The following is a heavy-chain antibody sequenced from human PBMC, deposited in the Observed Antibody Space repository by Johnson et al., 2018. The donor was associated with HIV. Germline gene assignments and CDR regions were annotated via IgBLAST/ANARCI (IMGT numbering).Heavy chain of an antibody. J-gene: IGHJ3*02. CDR3: ASDAAGIETDAFDI. CDR1: GFTFSSYW. D-gene: IGHD6-13*01. Sequence: QLVESGGGVVQPGRSLRLSCAASGFTFSSYWMSWVRQAPGKGLEWVANIKQDGSEKYYVDSGKGRFTISRDNAKNSLYLQMNSLRAEDTAVYYCASDAAGIETDAFDIWGQGTMVTVSS. V-gene: IGHV3-7*01. CDR2: IKQDGSEK.